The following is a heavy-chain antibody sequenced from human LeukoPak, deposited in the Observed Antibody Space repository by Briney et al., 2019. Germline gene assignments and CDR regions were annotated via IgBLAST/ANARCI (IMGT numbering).Heavy chain of an antibody. J-gene: IGHJ4*02. CDR1: GFTFSDSW. CDR2: INTYGTA. D-gene: IGHD3-16*01. Sequence: GGSLRLSCAASGFTFSDSWMYWVRHAPGKGLLWIANINTYGTATYADSVKGRFTISRENAKNTLYLQMHSLRAEDTAVYYCARVRGGNWGQGTLVTVSS. V-gene: IGHV3-74*03. CDR3: ARVRGGN.